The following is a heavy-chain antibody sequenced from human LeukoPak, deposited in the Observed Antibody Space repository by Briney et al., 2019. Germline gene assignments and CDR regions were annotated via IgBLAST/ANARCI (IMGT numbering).Heavy chain of an antibody. CDR2: INPSGGST. CDR3: ARAYYDFWSGYYGWFDP. V-gene: IGHV1-46*01. CDR1: GYTFTSYY. J-gene: IGHJ5*02. D-gene: IGHD3-3*01. Sequence: ASVKVSCKASGYTFTSYYMHWVRQAPGQGLEWMGIINPSGGSTSYAQKFQGRVTMTRDTSISTAYMELSRLRSDDTAVYYCARAYYDFWSGYYGWFDPWGQGTLVTVSS.